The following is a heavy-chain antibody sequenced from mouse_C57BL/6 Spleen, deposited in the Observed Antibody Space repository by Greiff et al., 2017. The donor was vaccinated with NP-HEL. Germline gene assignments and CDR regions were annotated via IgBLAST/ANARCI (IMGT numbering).Heavy chain of an antibody. CDR3: ARSGGAYYGSSHFDY. CDR2: IDPEDGET. V-gene: IGHV14-2*01. D-gene: IGHD1-1*01. J-gene: IGHJ2*01. Sequence: EVQLHQSGAELVKPGASVKLSCTASGFNIKDYYMHWVKQRTEQGLEWIGRIDPEDGETKYAPKFQGKATITADTSSNTAYLQLSSLTSEDTAVYYCARSGGAYYGSSHFDYWGQGTTLTVSS. CDR1: GFNIKDYY.